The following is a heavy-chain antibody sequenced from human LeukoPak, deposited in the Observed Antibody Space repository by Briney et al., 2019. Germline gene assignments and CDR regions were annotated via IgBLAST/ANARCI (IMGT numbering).Heavy chain of an antibody. CDR2: ISSSSSYI. Sequence: GGSLRLSCAASGFTFSSYSMNWVRQAPGKGLEWVSSISSSSSYIYYADSVKGRFTISRDNAKNSLYLQMNSLRAEDTAVYYCARDWSGRYIVGAFDIWGQGTMVTVSS. J-gene: IGHJ3*02. CDR3: ARDWSGRYIVGAFDI. D-gene: IGHD6-19*01. CDR1: GFTFSSYS. V-gene: IGHV3-21*01.